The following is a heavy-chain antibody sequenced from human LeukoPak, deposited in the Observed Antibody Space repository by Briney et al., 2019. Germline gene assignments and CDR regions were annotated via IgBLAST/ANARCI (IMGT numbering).Heavy chain of an antibody. V-gene: IGHV3-23*03. CDR1: GFTFTSYA. CDR2: IYSGGST. Sequence: GGSLRLSCAASGFTFTSYALNWVRQAPGKGLEWVSVIYSGGSTYYADSVKGRFTISRDNSENTLYLQMNSLRAEDTALYYCSNGRTSSGTLQHDYWGQGTLVTVSS. J-gene: IGHJ4*02. CDR3: SNGRTSSGTLQHDY. D-gene: IGHD6-19*01.